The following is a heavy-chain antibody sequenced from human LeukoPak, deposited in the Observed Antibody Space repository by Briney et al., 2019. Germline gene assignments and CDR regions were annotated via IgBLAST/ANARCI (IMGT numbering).Heavy chain of an antibody. CDR3: ARSQQPRWFDP. CDR1: GGSFSGYY. V-gene: IGHV4-59*10. J-gene: IGHJ5*02. CDR2: IYTSGST. D-gene: IGHD1/OR15-1a*01. Sequence: SETLSLTCAVYGGSFSGYYWSWIRQPAGKGLEWIGRIYTSGSTNYNPSLKSRVTISVDTSKNQFSLKLSSVTAADTAVYYCARSQQPRWFDPWGQGTLVTVSS.